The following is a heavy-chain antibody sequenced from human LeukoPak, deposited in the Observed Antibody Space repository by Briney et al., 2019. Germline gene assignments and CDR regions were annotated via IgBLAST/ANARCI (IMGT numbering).Heavy chain of an antibody. J-gene: IGHJ4*02. Sequence: GGSLRLSCAASGFTFSSYGMHWVRQAPGKGLEWVAVIWYDGSNKYYADSVKGRITISRDNSKNTLYLQMNSLRAEDTAVYYCASIVVPAADFDYWGQGTLVTVSS. CDR3: ASIVVPAADFDY. D-gene: IGHD2-2*01. CDR2: IWYDGSNK. CDR1: GFTFSSYG. V-gene: IGHV3-33*01.